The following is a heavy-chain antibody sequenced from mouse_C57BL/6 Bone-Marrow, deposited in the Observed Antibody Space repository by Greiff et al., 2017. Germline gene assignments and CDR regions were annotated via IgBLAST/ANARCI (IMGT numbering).Heavy chain of an antibody. J-gene: IGHJ3*01. Sequence: SGGGLVKPGGSLKLSCAASGFTFSSYTMSWVRQTPEKRLEWVATISGGGGNTYYPDSVKGRFTISRDNAKNTLYLQMSSLRSEDTALYYCARRHYYGTLFAYWGQGTLVTVSA. CDR2: ISGGGGNT. V-gene: IGHV5-9*01. CDR3: ARRHYYGTLFAY. CDR1: GFTFSSYT. D-gene: IGHD1-1*01.